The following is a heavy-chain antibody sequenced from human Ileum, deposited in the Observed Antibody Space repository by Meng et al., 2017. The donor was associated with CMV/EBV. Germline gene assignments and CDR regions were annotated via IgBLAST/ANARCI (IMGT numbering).Heavy chain of an antibody. Sequence: GESLKISCAASGFTFSSYGMHWVRQAPGKGLEWVAVIWYDGSNKYYADSVKGRFTISRDNAKNSLYLQMNSLRAEDTAVYYCARAHTTVGATTDYWGQGTLVTVSS. D-gene: IGHD1-26*01. J-gene: IGHJ4*02. CDR2: IWYDGSNK. CDR1: GFTFSSYG. CDR3: ARAHTTVGATTDY. V-gene: IGHV3-33*03.